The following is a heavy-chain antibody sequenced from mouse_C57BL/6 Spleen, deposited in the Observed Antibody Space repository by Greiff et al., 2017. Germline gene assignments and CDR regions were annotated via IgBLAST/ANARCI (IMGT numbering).Heavy chain of an antibody. D-gene: IGHD1-1*01. CDR3: ARLSPYGSRFAMDY. CDR1: GFSLTSYG. Sequence: VQLQESGPGLVAPSQSLSITCTVSGFSLTSYGVPWVRQPPGKGLEWLVVIWSDGSTTYNSALNSRLSIRKDNSKSQVFLKMNSLQTDDTAMYYCARLSPYGSRFAMDYWGQGTSVTVSS. CDR2: IWSDGST. V-gene: IGHV2-6*03. J-gene: IGHJ4*01.